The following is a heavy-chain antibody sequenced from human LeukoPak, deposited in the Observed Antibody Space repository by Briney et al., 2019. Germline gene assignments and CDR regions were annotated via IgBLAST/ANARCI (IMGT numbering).Heavy chain of an antibody. D-gene: IGHD1-26*01. J-gene: IGHJ3*02. CDR2: IYYSGST. V-gene: IGHV4-30-4*01. CDR3: ARGIPGIVYDDAFDI. CDR1: GGSISSGDYY. Sequence: SETLSLTCTVSGGSISSGDYYWSWIRQPPGKGLEWIGYIYYSGSTYYNPSLKSRVTISVDTSKNQFSLKLSSVTAADTAVYYCARGIPGIVYDDAFDIWGQGTMVTVSS.